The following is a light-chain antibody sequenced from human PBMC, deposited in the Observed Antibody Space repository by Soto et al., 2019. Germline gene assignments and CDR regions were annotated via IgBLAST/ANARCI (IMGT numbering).Light chain of an antibody. CDR3: QQYNSYWT. V-gene: IGKV1-5*01. Sequence: DIQMTQSPPTLSASVGDRVTITCRASQSISRGLAWYQQKPGKAPKLLIYDASTLESGVPSRFSGRGSGTEFTLTISSLQPDDFATYYCQQYNSYWTFGQGTKV. CDR1: QSISRG. CDR2: DAS. J-gene: IGKJ1*01.